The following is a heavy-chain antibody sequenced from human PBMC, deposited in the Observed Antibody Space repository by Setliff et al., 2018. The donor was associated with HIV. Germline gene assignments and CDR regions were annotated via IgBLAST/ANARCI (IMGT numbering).Heavy chain of an antibody. CDR2: INYHGSDI. CDR3: ARDSSSWYEFYFDC. J-gene: IGHJ4*02. Sequence: GGSLRLSCSGSGLTLSNYWMYWVRQAPGEGLEWLSRINYHGSDISYADSVKGRFTISRDNAKNSLYLQMNSLRAEDTAVYYCARDSSSWYEFYFDCWGQGTLVTVSS. CDR1: GLTLSNYW. V-gene: IGHV3-74*01. D-gene: IGHD6-13*01.